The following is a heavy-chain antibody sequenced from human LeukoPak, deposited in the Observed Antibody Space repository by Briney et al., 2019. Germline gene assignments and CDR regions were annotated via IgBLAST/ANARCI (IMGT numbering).Heavy chain of an antibody. J-gene: IGHJ6*02. CDR2: ISYDGSNK. Sequence: GGSLRLSCAASGFTFSSYGMHWVRQAPGKGLEWAAVISYDGSNKYYADSVKGRFTISRDNAKNSLYLQMNSLRAEDTAVYYCARVVVAAISVYYYGMDVWGQGTTVTVSS. V-gene: IGHV3-30*03. CDR1: GFTFSSYG. CDR3: ARVVVAAISVYYYGMDV. D-gene: IGHD2-15*01.